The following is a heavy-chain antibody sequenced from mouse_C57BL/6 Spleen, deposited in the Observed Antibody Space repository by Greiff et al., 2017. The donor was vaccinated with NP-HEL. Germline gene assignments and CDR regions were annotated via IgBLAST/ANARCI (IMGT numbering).Heavy chain of an antibody. CDR2: ISSGSSTI. V-gene: IGHV5-17*01. CDR3: ARRRYYGSDAMDY. CDR1: GFTFSDYG. Sequence: EVKLVESGGGLVKPGGSLKLSCAASGFTFSDYGMHWVRQAPEKGLEWVAYISSGSSTIYYADTVKGRFTISRDNAKNTLFLHMTSLRSEDTAMYYCARRRYYGSDAMDYWGQGTSVTVSS. D-gene: IGHD1-1*01. J-gene: IGHJ4*01.